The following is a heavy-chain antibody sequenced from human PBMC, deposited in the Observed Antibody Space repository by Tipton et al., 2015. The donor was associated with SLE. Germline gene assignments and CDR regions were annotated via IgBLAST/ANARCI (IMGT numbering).Heavy chain of an antibody. D-gene: IGHD3-3*01. J-gene: IGHJ4*02. CDR2: IHYRGGT. Sequence: TLSLTCTVSGASTGSSYWTWLRQPPGKGLEWIGYIHYRGGTNYNPSFKSRVTLSVDTSMNQFSLKLRSVTAADTAVYYCARGILEWSDYWGQGTLVTVSS. V-gene: IGHV4-59*01. CDR3: ARGILEWSDY. CDR1: GASTGSSY.